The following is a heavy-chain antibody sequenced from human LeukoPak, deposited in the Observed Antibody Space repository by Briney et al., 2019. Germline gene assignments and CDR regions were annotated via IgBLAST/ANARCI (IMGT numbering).Heavy chain of an antibody. D-gene: IGHD1-26*01. CDR2: IYYSGST. Sequence: SETLSLTCTVSGGSISNKYWSWIRQPPGKGLEWIGYIYYSGSTNYNPSLKSRVTILVDTSKNQFSLKLSSVTAADTAVYYCARDWVGSYGSRQFDYWGQGILVTVSS. CDR3: ARDWVGSYGSRQFDY. J-gene: IGHJ4*02. V-gene: IGHV4-59*12. CDR1: GGSISNKY.